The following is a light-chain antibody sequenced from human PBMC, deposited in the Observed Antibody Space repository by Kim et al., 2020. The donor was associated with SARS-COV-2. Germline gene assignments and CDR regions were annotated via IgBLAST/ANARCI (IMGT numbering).Light chain of an antibody. V-gene: IGKV1-33*01. Sequence: DIQMTQSPSSLSASVGDRVTITCQASRDIKTYLNWYQQKPGRAPVLLIYDASNLESGVPSRFSGSGSGTDFTFTIASLQPEDVATYYCHQYDDAMLTFGGGTKLEI. CDR3: HQYDDAMLT. CDR1: RDIKTY. CDR2: DAS. J-gene: IGKJ4*01.